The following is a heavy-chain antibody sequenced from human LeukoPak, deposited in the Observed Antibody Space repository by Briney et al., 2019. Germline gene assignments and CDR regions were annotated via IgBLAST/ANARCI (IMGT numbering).Heavy chain of an antibody. J-gene: IGHJ4*02. CDR1: GGSISSTTYY. CDR3: VRGSTLRHYQY. CDR2: IYYSGTT. V-gene: IGHV4-39*01. D-gene: IGHD3-16*01. Sequence: SETLSLTCTVSGGSISSTTYYWGWIRRPSGKGLEWIGTIYYSGTTYYNPSLKSRVTVPVDTSKNQFSLKLSSVTAADTAVYYCVRGSTLRHYQYWGQGTLVTVSS.